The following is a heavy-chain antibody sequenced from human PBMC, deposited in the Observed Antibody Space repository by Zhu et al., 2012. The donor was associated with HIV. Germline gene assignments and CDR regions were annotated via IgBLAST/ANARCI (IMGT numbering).Heavy chain of an antibody. J-gene: IGHJ3*02. CDR1: GDSIGRGDYH. V-gene: IGHV4-39*01. D-gene: IGHD6-19*01. CDR3: ARQKGQWLWSFDM. CDR2: VFQTGST. Sequence: QVQLQESGPGLAKPSGTLSLTCTVSGDSIGRGDYHWAWIRQSPGKGLEWIASVFQTGSTHYNPSLESRVTISVDTSRNQFSLELRSVTAADTAVYYCARQKGQWLWSFDMWGQGTMVTVSS.